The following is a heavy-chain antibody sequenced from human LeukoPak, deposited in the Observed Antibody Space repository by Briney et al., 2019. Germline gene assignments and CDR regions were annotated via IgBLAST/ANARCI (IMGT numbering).Heavy chain of an antibody. Sequence: GGSLRLSCAASGFTFSSYWMSWVRQAPGKGLEWVANIKQDGSEKYYVDSVKGRFTISRDNAKNSLYLQMNSLRAEDTAVYYCARVDWNYDSDAFDIWGQGTMVTVSS. D-gene: IGHD1-7*01. V-gene: IGHV3-7*01. CDR3: ARVDWNYDSDAFDI. CDR1: GFTFSSYW. J-gene: IGHJ3*02. CDR2: IKQDGSEK.